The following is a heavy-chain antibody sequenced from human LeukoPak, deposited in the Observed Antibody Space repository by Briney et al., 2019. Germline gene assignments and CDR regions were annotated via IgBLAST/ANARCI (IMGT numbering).Heavy chain of an antibody. Sequence: AGGSLRLSCAASGFTFSSYAMDWVRQAPGKGLEYVSAISSNGGSTYYANSVKGRFTISRDNSKNTLYLQMGSLRAEDMAVYYCATTRSVAGYFDYWGQGTLVTVSS. CDR1: GFTFSSYA. V-gene: IGHV3-64*01. CDR2: ISSNGGST. CDR3: ATTRSVAGYFDY. D-gene: IGHD3-3*01. J-gene: IGHJ4*02.